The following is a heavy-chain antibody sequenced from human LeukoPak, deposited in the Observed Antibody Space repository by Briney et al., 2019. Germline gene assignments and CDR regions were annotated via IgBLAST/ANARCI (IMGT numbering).Heavy chain of an antibody. Sequence: SETLSLTCAVYGGTFSGYYWSWIRQPPGKGLEWIGEINHSGSTNYNPSLKSRVTISVHTTKNHTPLKLSSVTAADTAVYYCAGLTKNDSGSYRFGKKKRGYMDVWGKGTTVTISS. CDR2: INHSGST. J-gene: IGHJ6*03. V-gene: IGHV4-34*08. D-gene: IGHD3-10*01. CDR3: AGLTKNDSGSYRFGKKKRGYMDV. CDR1: GGTFSGYY.